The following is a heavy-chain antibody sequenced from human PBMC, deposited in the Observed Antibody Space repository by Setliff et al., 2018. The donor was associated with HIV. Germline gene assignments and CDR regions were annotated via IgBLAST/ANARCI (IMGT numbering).Heavy chain of an antibody. CDR2: IYYSGST. J-gene: IGHJ6*02. Sequence: TLSLTCPVSGGSISSYYWSWIRQPPGEGLEWIGYIYYSGSTNYNPSLKSRVTISVDTSKNQFSLKLSSVIAADTAVYYCARIFGDQGYYYGMDVWGQGTTVTVSS. V-gene: IGHV4-59*01. CDR3: ARIFGDQGYYYGMDV. D-gene: IGHD3-3*01. CDR1: GGSISSYY.